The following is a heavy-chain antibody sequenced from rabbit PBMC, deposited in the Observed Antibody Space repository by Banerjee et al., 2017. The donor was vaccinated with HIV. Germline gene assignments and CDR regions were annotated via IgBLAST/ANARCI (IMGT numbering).Heavy chain of an antibody. CDR3: ARMTEIGSTAYYNL. J-gene: IGHJ4*01. D-gene: IGHD4-2*01. CDR1: GFDFSRYYM. CDR2: IYAGSSDST. V-gene: IGHV1S45*01. Sequence: QEQLKESGGGLVQPGGSLKLSCKASGFDFSRYYMSWVRQAPGKGLEWIACIYAGSSDSTYYASWAKGRSTISKTSSTTVTLQMTSLTAADTATYFCARMTEIGSTAYYNLWGQGTLVTVS.